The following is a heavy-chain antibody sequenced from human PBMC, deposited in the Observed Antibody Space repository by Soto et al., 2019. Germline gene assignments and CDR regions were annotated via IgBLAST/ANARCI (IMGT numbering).Heavy chain of an antibody. V-gene: IGHV1-69*02. CDR1: GGTFSSYT. CDR2: IIPILGIA. J-gene: IGHJ4*02. CDR3: ARGPNVLNYYDFWSGYGLHFDY. Sequence: ASVKVSCKASGGTFSSYTISWVRQAPGQGLEWMGRIIPILGIANYAQKFQGRVTITADKSTSTAYMELSSLRSEDTAVYYCARGPNVLNYYDFWSGYGLHFDYWGQGTLVTVSS. D-gene: IGHD3-3*01.